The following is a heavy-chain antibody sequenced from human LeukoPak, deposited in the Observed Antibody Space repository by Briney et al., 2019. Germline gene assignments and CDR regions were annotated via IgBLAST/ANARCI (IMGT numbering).Heavy chain of an antibody. CDR3: ARDRGLNDYGDYVGGFWDY. V-gene: IGHV4-61*10. D-gene: IGHD4-17*01. CDR1: GASLTSGNYY. J-gene: IGHJ4*02. Sequence: SETLSLTCTVSGASLTSGNYYWSWIRQPAGEGLEWIGRVYSSGSTHYNPSLKSRVTISVDTSKNQFSLKLSSVTAADTAVYYCARDRGLNDYGDYVGGFWDYWGQGTLVTVSS. CDR2: VYSSGST.